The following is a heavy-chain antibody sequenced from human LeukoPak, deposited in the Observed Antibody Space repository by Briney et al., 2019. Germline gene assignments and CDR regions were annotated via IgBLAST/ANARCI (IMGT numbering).Heavy chain of an antibody. CDR1: GFTFNSYW. Sequence: GGSLRLSCAASGFTFNSYWMNWVRQAPGKGLEWVANIKRDGSEKYYVDSVKGRFTISRDNAKNSLDLQMNSLRFEDTAVYYCARLGPASSGWPESFDYWGQGTLVTVSS. CDR2: IKRDGSEK. CDR3: ARLGPASSGWPESFDY. D-gene: IGHD6-19*01. J-gene: IGHJ4*02. V-gene: IGHV3-7*03.